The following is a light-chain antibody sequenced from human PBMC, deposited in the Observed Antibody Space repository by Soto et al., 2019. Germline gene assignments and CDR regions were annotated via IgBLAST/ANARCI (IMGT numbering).Light chain of an antibody. CDR1: QSVTNY. CDR3: QQGLT. V-gene: IGKV3-11*01. J-gene: IGKJ4*01. CDR2: EAS. Sequence: EVVLTQSPATLSLSPGERATLSCRASQSVTNYLTWYQQKPGQAPRLLIYEASNRATGIPARFSGSGSGTDFTLTISRLEPEDFAVYYCQQGLTFGGGTKVDIK.